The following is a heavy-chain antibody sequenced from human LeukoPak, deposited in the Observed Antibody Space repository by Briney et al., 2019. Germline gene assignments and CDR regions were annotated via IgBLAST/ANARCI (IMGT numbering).Heavy chain of an antibody. V-gene: IGHV1-69*05. CDR2: RIPIFDTT. D-gene: IGHD5-24*01. Sequence: GASVKVSCKASGGIFSNYVINWVRQAPGQGLEWMGGRIPIFDTTNYAQKFQGRVIFTTDESSNTAYMELASLRSEDTAVYYCARVPQWEMMYNYFDPWGQGTLVTVSS. CDR3: ARVPQWEMMYNYFDP. J-gene: IGHJ5*02. CDR1: GGIFSNYV.